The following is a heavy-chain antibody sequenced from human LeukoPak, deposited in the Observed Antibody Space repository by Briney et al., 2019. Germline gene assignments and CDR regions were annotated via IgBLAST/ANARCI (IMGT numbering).Heavy chain of an antibody. CDR3: ARGLSYYDILTGYPNWFDP. J-gene: IGHJ5*02. Sequence: GGSLRLSCAASGFTFSSYEMNWVRQAPGKGLEWVSYISSSGSTIYYADSVKGRFTISRDNAKNSLYLQMNSLRAEETAVYYCARGLSYYDILTGYPNWFDPWGQGTLVTVSS. CDR2: ISSSGSTI. V-gene: IGHV3-48*03. D-gene: IGHD3-9*01. CDR1: GFTFSSYE.